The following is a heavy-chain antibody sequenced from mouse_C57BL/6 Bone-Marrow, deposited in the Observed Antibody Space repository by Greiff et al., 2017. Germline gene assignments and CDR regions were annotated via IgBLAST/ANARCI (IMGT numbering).Heavy chain of an antibody. CDR1: GYAFSSYW. CDR2: IYPGDGDT. CDR3: ARGATVVASGYFDY. Sequence: VTLVESGAELVKPGASVKISCKASGYAFSSYWMNWVKQRPGKGLEWIGQIYPGDGDTNSNGKFKGKATLTADKSSSTAYMQLSSLTSEDSAVYFCARGATVVASGYFDYWGQGTTLTVAS. V-gene: IGHV1-80*01. D-gene: IGHD1-1*01. J-gene: IGHJ2*01.